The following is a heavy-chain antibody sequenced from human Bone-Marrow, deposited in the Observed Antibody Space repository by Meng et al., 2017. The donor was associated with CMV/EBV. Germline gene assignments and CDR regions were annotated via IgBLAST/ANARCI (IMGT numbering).Heavy chain of an antibody. J-gene: IGHJ4*02. Sequence: SVKVSCKASGYTFTGYYMHWVRQAPGQGLEWMGGIIPILGIANYAQKFQGRVTITADKSTSTAYMELSSLRSEDTAVYYCARQIGITMIDYWGQGTLVTVSS. CDR1: GYTFTGYY. D-gene: IGHD3-22*01. V-gene: IGHV1-69*10. CDR2: IIPILGIA. CDR3: ARQIGITMIDY.